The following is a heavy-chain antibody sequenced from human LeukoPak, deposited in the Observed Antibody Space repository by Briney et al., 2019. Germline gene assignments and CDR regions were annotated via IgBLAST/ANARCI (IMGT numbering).Heavy chain of an antibody. CDR1: GFTFSSYE. Sequence: PGGSLRLSCAASGFTFSSYEMNWVRQAPGKGLEWVSYISSSGSTRYYADSVKGRFTISRDNAKNSLYLQMNSLRAEDTAVYYCARDSKMIAAAGMVYYYYGMDVWGKGTTVTVSS. D-gene: IGHD6-13*01. CDR3: ARDSKMIAAAGMVYYYYGMDV. CDR2: ISSSGSTR. J-gene: IGHJ6*04. V-gene: IGHV3-48*03.